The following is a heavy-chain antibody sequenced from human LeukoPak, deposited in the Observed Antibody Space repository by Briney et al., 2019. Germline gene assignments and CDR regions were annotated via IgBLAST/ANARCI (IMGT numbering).Heavy chain of an antibody. V-gene: IGHV3-66*04. J-gene: IGHJ4*02. CDR3: ARHVGISF. Sequence: GGSLRLSCVASGFTVSNNYMSWVRQTPGKGLEWVSVIYSNGNIYYAESVKDRFTISRDNAKNSLFLQMSNLRDDDTAIYYCARHVGISFWGQGTLVTVSS. CDR2: IYSNGNI. CDR1: GFTVSNNY. D-gene: IGHD7-27*01.